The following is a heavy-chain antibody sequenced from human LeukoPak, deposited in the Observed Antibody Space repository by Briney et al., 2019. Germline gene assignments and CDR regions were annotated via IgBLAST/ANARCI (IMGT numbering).Heavy chain of an antibody. D-gene: IGHD6-13*01. CDR2: INPNNGDT. CDR1: GYTFTDYH. J-gene: IGHJ4*02. CDR3: ARDSTAAAGSYFDH. V-gene: IGHV1-2*02. Sequence: ASVKVSCKASGYTFTDYHIHWVRQAPGQGLEWMAWINPNNGDTNYAQKFQDRVTMTSDTSINTAYMEATRLRSDDTAVYYCARDSTAAAGSYFDHWGQGTLVTVSS.